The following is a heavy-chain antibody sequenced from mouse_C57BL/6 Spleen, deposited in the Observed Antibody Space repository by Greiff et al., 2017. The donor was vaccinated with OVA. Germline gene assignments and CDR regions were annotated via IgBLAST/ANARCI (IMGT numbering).Heavy chain of an antibody. J-gene: IGHJ2*01. CDR3: ARGVSTTVVVDYCDD. V-gene: IGHV8-8*01. Sequence: QVTLKESGPGILQPSQTLSLTCSFSGFSLSTFGMGVGWLRQPSGKGLVWLAHIWWDDDKYYNPALPSRLTISKATSKNQVFLKIAKVDTAETATDYGARGVSTTVVVDYCDDWGQGTTLTGAS. D-gene: IGHD1-1*01. CDR2: IWWDDDK. CDR1: GFSLSTFGMG.